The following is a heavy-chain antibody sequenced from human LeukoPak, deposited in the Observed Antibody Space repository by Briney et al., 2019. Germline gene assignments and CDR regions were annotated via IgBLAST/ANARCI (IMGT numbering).Heavy chain of an antibody. CDR3: ARDYYDSSGYYLLGFDY. J-gene: IGHJ4*02. Sequence: SVKVSCKASGGTFSSYAISWVRQAPGQGLEWMGRIIPILGIANYAQKFQGRVTITADKSTSTAYMELSSLRSEDTAVYYCARDYYDSSGYYLLGFDYWGQGTLVTVSS. CDR1: GGTFSSYA. V-gene: IGHV1-69*04. D-gene: IGHD3-22*01. CDR2: IIPILGIA.